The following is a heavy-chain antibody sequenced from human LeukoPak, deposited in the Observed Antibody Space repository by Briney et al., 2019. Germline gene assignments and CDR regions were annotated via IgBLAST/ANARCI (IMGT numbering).Heavy chain of an antibody. CDR2: VNPNSSDT. D-gene: IGHD1-26*01. J-gene: IGHJ5*01. CDR3: ARASGSYWWFDS. CDR1: GYTFTGNY. Sequence: ASVKVSCKASGYTFTGNYLHWERHAPGQGLERMGCVNPNSSDTNYAQKFQGSVTMTRDTSISTVYMELSRLRSDDTAVYYCARASGSYWWFDSWGQGTLVTVSS. V-gene: IGHV1-2*02.